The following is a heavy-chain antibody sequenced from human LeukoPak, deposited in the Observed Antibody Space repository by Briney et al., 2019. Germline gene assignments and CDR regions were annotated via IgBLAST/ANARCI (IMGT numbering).Heavy chain of an antibody. CDR1: GFTFSSYE. CDR3: ASWDYYGMDV. Sequence: GGSLRLSCAASGFTFSSYEMNWVRQAPGKGLEWVSYISSSGSTIYYADSVKGRFTTSRDNAKNSLYLQMNSLRAEDTAVYYCASWDYYGMDVWGQGTTVTVSS. CDR2: ISSSGSTI. D-gene: IGHD7-27*01. V-gene: IGHV3-48*03. J-gene: IGHJ6*02.